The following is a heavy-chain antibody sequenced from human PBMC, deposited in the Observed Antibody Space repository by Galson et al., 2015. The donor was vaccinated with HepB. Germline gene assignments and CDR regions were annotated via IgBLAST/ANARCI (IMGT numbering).Heavy chain of an antibody. V-gene: IGHV3-30*04. CDR2: ISSDGSKN. D-gene: IGHD2-21*01. CDR1: GFTFRTYT. J-gene: IGHJ5*01. CDR3: ARAENCGGGECWLVDS. Sequence: SLRLSCAASGFTFRTYTFHWFCQAPGKGLEWVALISSDGSKNDYADSARGRFTISRDNSWNTVYLQMSSLRPEDTAVYYCARAENCGGGECWLVDSWGLGTLVTVSS.